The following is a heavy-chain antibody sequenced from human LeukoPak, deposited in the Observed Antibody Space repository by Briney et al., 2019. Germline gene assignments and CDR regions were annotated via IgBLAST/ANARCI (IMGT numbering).Heavy chain of an antibody. CDR1: GYTFTSYG. Sequence: PKASVKVSCKASGYTFTSYGISWVRQAPGQGLEWMGGIIPIFGTANYAQKFQGRVTITADESTSTAYMELSSLRSEDTAVYYCARLNGRLPQGFDDYYYYGMDVWGQGTTVTVSS. J-gene: IGHJ6*02. D-gene: IGHD3-9*01. CDR3: ARLNGRLPQGFDDYYYYGMDV. CDR2: IIPIFGTA. V-gene: IGHV1-69*13.